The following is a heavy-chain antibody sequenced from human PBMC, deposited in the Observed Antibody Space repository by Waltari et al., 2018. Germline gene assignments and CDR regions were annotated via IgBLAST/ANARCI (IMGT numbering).Heavy chain of an antibody. Sequence: VRLVESGGGVVKPGGSWSLPWQAPGSPFGGMGWHWVRQAPGKGLEWVAFIRYDGSNKYYADSVKGRFTISRDNSKNTLYLQMNSLRAEDTAVYYCAKENSGWYVPYFDYWGQGTLVTVSS. CDR3: AKENSGWYVPYFDY. V-gene: IGHV3-30*02. CDR1: GSPFGGMG. CDR2: IRYDGSNK. J-gene: IGHJ4*02. D-gene: IGHD6-19*01.